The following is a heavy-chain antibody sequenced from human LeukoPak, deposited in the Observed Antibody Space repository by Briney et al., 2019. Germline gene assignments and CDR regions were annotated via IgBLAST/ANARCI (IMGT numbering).Heavy chain of an antibody. CDR2: IKQDGSEK. J-gene: IGHJ4*02. Sequence: GGSLRLSCAASGFTFSSYWMSWVRQAPGKGLEWVANIKQDGSEKYYVDSVKGRFTISRDNAKNSLYLQMNTLRAEDTAIYYCARDLGSYSSGWYMGFDYWGQGTLVTVSS. CDR1: GFTFSSYW. D-gene: IGHD6-19*01. CDR3: ARDLGSYSSGWYMGFDY. V-gene: IGHV3-7*01.